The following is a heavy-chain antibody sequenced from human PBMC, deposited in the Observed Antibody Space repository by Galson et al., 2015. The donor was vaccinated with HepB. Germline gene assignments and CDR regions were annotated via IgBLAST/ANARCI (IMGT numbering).Heavy chain of an antibody. D-gene: IGHD6-19*01. J-gene: IGHJ4*02. CDR3: ARRWNSSGNSFDS. CDR1: GGSINSGNYY. V-gene: IGHV4-39*01. CDR2: IYYSGST. Sequence: ETLSLTCTVSGGSINSGNYYWDWIRQPPGKGLEWIGSIYYSGSTFYNPSLQSRVTISGDMSKNQFSLKLSSVTAADTAVYYCARRWNSSGNSFDSWGQGTLVTISS.